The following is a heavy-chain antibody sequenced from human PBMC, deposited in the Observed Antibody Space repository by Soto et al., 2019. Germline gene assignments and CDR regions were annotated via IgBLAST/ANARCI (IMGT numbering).Heavy chain of an antibody. CDR3: ARDSRWFVESKKQDLDY. Sequence: QVQLVQSGAEVKKPGSSVKVSCKASGGTFSSYAISWVRQAPGQGLEWMGGIIPIFGRANYAQKFQGRVTITADESTSTAYRELRSLRSEDTDVYYCARDSRWFVESKKQDLDYWGQGTLVTVSS. J-gene: IGHJ4*02. CDR2: IIPIFGRA. CDR1: GGTFSSYA. V-gene: IGHV1-69*01. D-gene: IGHD3-10*01.